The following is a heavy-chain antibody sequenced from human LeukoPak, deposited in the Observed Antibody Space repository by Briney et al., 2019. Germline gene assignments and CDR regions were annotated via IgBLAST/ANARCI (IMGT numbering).Heavy chain of an antibody. CDR2: ISTYNGNT. V-gene: IGHV1-18*01. D-gene: IGHD2-15*01. J-gene: IGHJ3*02. CDR1: GGTFSSYA. CDR3: ARDGRCSGGSCYSEAFDI. Sequence: ASVKVSCKASGGTFSSYAISWVRQAPGQGLEWMGWISTYNGNTNYAQKLQGRVTMTTHTSTTTAYMELRSLRSDDTAVYYCARDGRCSGGSCYSEAFDIWGQGTMVTVSS.